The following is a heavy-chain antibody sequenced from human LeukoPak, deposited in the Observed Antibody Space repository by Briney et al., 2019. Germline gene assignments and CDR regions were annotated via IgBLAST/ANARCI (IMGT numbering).Heavy chain of an antibody. CDR2: INHSGST. CDR1: GGSFSGYY. J-gene: IGHJ4*02. CDR3: ARGYSSGSYYSSNFDY. V-gene: IGHV4-34*01. D-gene: IGHD3-10*01. Sequence: SETLSLTCAVYGGSFSGYYWSWIRQPPGKGLEWIGEINHSGSTNYNPSLKSRVTISVDTSKNQFSLKLSSVTAADTAVYYCARGYSSGSYYSSNFDYWGQGTLVTVSS.